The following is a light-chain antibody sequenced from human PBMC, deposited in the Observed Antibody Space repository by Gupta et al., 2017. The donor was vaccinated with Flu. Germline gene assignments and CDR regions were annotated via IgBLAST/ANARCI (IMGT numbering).Light chain of an antibody. CDR1: QTVGRF. CDR3: QQCADWPMT. CDR2: DAS. J-gene: IGKJ5*01. Sequence: PTTLSLSPGERATLSCRASQTVGRFLVWYQQKPGQAPRLLMSDASTRATGIPARFGGSGSGTDFTLTISSVEPEDLAVYFCQQCADWPMTFGQGTRLEIK. V-gene: IGKV3-11*01.